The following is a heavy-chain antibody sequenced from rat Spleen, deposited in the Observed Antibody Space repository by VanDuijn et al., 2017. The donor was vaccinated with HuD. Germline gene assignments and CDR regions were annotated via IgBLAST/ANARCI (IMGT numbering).Heavy chain of an antibody. D-gene: IGHD3-4*01. Sequence: EVQLVETRGGLVQPGRSLKLSCVASGFTFSSYWMYWVRQAPGKGLEWVSSITPGGSTTYYPDSVKGRFTISRDNAENTVYLQMNSLRSEDTATYYCARDGNPRYYFEYWGQGVMVTVS. CDR1: GFTFSSYW. V-gene: IGHV5-58*01. CDR3: ARDGNPRYYFEY. J-gene: IGHJ2*01. CDR2: ITPGGSTT.